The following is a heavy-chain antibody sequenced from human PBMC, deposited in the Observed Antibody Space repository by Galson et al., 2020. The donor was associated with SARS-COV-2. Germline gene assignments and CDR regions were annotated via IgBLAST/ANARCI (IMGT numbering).Heavy chain of an antibody. CDR2: IYYSGST. V-gene: IGHV4-31*03. CDR1: GGSISSGGYY. D-gene: IGHD3-10*01. J-gene: IGHJ5*02. CDR3: ARGPGMVRGVSGWFDP. Sequence: SETLSLTCTVSGGSISSGGYYWSWIRQHPGKGLEWIGYIYYSGSTYYNPSLKSRVTISVDTSKNQFSLKLSSVTAADTAVYYCARGPGMVRGVSGWFDPWGQGTLVTVSS.